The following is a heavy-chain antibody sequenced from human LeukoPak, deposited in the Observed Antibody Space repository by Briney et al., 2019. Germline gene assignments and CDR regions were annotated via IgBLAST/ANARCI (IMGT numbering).Heavy chain of an antibody. CDR1: GGSISGSSFY. Sequence: SETLSLTCTVSGGSISGSSFYWGWIRQPPGTGLEWIGNIYYTGSTYYSPSLKSRVTISIDTSKNQFSLKLSSVTAADTAVYYCARENSSSWYNYYYYYYMDVWGKGTTVTVSS. CDR3: ARENSSSWYNYYYYYYMDV. V-gene: IGHV4-39*07. D-gene: IGHD6-13*01. J-gene: IGHJ6*03. CDR2: IYYTGST.